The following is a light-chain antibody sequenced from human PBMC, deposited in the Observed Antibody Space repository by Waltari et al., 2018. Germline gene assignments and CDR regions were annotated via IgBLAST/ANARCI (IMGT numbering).Light chain of an antibody. J-gene: IGKJ4*01. CDR3: QQYGSSRGLT. CDR2: GAS. V-gene: IGKV3-20*01. Sequence: EIVLTQSPGTLSLSPGERATLSCRASQSISSSYLAWYQQKPGQAPRLLSYGASSRATGIPDRFSGSGSGTDFTLTISRLEPEDFAVYYCQQYGSSRGLTFGGGTKVEIK. CDR1: QSISSSY.